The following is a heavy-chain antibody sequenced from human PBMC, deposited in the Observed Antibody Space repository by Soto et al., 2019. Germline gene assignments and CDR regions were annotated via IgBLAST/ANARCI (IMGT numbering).Heavy chain of an antibody. CDR3: ARGFVHSSSWYSIRDYYGMDV. V-gene: IGHV4-34*01. CDR2: INHSGST. J-gene: IGHJ6*02. D-gene: IGHD6-13*01. CDR1: VGSYSGYY. Sequence: SETRSLTCAVYVGSYSGYYWSWIRQPPGKGLEWIGEINHSGSTNYHPSLKSRVTISVDTSKNQFSLKLSSVTAADTAVYYCARGFVHSSSWYSIRDYYGMDVWGQGTTVTVSS.